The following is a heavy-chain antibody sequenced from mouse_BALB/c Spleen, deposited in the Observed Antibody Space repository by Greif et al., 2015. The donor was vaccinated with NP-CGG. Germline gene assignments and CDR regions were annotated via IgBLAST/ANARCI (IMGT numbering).Heavy chain of an antibody. CDR2: IWGDGST. CDR1: GFSLTGYG. Sequence: VKVVESGPGLVAPSQSLSITCTVSGFSLTGYGVNWVRQPPGKGLEWLGMIWGDGSTDYNSALKSRLSISKDNSKSQVFLKMNSLQTDDTARYYCARDGNPSYWYFDVWGAGTTVTVSS. D-gene: IGHD2-1*01. CDR3: ARDGNPSYWYFDV. J-gene: IGHJ1*01. V-gene: IGHV2-6-7*01.